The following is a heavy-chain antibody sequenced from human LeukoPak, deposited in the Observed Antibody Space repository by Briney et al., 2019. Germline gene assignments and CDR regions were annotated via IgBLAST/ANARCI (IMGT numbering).Heavy chain of an antibody. CDR1: GINFADYA. V-gene: IGHV3-49*04. D-gene: IGHD3-10*01. CDR3: AGRFFGSGGLSDL. J-gene: IGHJ4*02. CDR2: IRRKTYGGTI. Sequence: GRSLTLSCATSGINFADYAMTWVRQAPGKGLEWVGFIRRKTYGGTIDYAAPVKGRFNISRDDSKGVAYLQLNSLKSDDTAVYYCAGRFFGSGGLSDLWGQGTLVTVSS.